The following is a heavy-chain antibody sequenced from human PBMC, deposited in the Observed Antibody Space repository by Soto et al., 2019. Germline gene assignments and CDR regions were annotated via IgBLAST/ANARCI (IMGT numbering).Heavy chain of an antibody. CDR1: GYTFTSYY. V-gene: IGHV1-46*03. J-gene: IGHJ4*02. D-gene: IGHD2-15*01. CDR2: INPSGGST. CDR3: ASRPGYCSGGSCYDY. Sequence: GASVKVSCKAAGYTFTSYYMHWVRQTPGQGLEWMGIINPSGGSTSYAQKFQGRVTMTRDTSTSTVYMELSSLRSEDTAVYYCASRPGYCSGGSCYDYWGQGTLVTVSS.